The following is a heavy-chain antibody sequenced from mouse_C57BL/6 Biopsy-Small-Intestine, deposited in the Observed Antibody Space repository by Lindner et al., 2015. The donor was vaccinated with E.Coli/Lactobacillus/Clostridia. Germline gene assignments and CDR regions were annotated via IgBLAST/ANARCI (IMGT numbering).Heavy chain of an antibody. V-gene: IGHV10-1*02. CDR3: VRDVYGYVMDY. D-gene: IGHD1-1*02. CDR1: GFTFNTYA. J-gene: IGHJ4*01. Sequence: QLQESGGRLVQPKGSLKLSCAASGFTFNTYAMYWIRQAPGKGLEWVARIRSKSNNYATYYADSVKDRFTISRDDSQSMLYLQMNNLKTEDTAMYYCVRDVYGYVMDYWGQGTSVTVSS. CDR2: IRSKSNNYAT.